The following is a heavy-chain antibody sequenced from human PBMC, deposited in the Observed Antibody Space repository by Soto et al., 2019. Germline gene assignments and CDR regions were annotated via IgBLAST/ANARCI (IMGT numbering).Heavy chain of an antibody. CDR3: ERDPPRYFTSSPEGAGL. CDR2: INPKTGDT. D-gene: IGHD2-21*01. Sequence: ASVKVSCKASGYTFTDSHIHWVRQASGQGLEWLGWINPKTGDTNYPQKFQGRITMTRDTSMSTAYMELANLTSDDTAVYYCERDPPRYFTSSPEGAGLWGQGTLVTVSS. CDR1: GYTFTDSH. J-gene: IGHJ4*02. V-gene: IGHV1-2*02.